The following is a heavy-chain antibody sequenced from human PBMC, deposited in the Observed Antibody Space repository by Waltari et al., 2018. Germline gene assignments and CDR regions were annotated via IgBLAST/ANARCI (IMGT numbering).Heavy chain of an antibody. CDR2: ISDDGSNE. Sequence: QVHLVESGGGVVQPGGSLRLSCAAPGFNFTLFGMHWVRQAPGKGLGWVSFISDDGSNENYADSVKGRFTMSRDNSKKMLYVQMNNLRAEDSALYYCARGFGELLPLDYWGQGTLVTVST. V-gene: IGHV3-30*02. CDR1: GFNFTLFG. J-gene: IGHJ4*02. D-gene: IGHD3-10*01. CDR3: ARGFGELLPLDY.